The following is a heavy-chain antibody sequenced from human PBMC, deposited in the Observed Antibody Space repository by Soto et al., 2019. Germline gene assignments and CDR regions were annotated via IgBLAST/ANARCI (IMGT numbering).Heavy chain of an antibody. J-gene: IGHJ6*02. V-gene: IGHV4-31*03. CDR3: ARMASNQDYYYGVDV. CDR2: IYYSGST. CDR1: GGSISSGGYY. Sequence: SETLSLTCTVSGGSISSGGYYWSWIRQHPGKGLEWIGYIYYSGSTYYNPSLKSRVTISVDTSNNQFFLKLSSVTAADTAVYYCARMASNQDYYYGVDVWGQGTTVTVSS.